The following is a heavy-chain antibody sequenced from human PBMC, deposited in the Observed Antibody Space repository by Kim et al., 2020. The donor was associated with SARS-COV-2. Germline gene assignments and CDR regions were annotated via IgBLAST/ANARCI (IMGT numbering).Heavy chain of an antibody. CDR1: GFTFSDYY. V-gene: IGHV3-11*05. Sequence: GGSLRLSCAVSGFTFSDYYMSWIRQAPGKGLEWVSYISSSSSYTNYADSVKGRFTISRDNAKNSLYLQMNSLRAEDTAVYYCARVGYDYVWGSYRDYYYYYCMDVWGQGTTVTVSS. CDR2: ISSSSSYT. CDR3: ARVGYDYVWGSYRDYYYYYCMDV. J-gene: IGHJ6*02. D-gene: IGHD3-16*02.